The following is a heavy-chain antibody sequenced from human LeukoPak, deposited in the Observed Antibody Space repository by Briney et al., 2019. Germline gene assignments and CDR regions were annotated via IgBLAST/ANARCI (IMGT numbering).Heavy chain of an antibody. CDR2: IDWDDDK. D-gene: IGHD2-2*01. CDR1: GFSLSTSGMC. J-gene: IGHJ3*02. Sequence: SGPALVKPTQTLTLTCTFSGFSLSTSGMCVSWIRQPPGKALEWLARIDWDDDKYYSTSLKTRLTISKDTSKNQVVLTMTNMDPVDTATYYCARRYLGYCSSTDTNGGCDAFDIWGQGTMVTVSS. CDR3: ARRYLGYCSSTDTNGGCDAFDI. V-gene: IGHV2-70*11.